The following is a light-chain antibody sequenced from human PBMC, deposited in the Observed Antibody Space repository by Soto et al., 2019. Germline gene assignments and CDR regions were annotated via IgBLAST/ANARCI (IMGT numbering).Light chain of an antibody. CDR3: QKYNSAPRIT. Sequence: DIQMTQSPSSLSASVGDRVTITCRASQAIINYLAWYQQKPGKVPKLLIYAASTLQSGVPSRFSGSGSGTDFTLTISSLQPADVATYYCQKYNSAPRITFGQGTRLEIK. CDR1: QAIINY. V-gene: IGKV1-27*01. CDR2: AAS. J-gene: IGKJ5*01.